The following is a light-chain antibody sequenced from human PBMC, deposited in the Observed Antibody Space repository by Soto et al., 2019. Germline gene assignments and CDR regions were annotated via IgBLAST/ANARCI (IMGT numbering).Light chain of an antibody. Sequence: QSALIQPASVSGSPGQSIIISCTGTSSDIGGYNYVSWYQQHPGKAPKLMTYDVSARPSGLSNRFSGSKSGNTASLTISGLQAEDEADYYCSSFSTTTTLVFGTGTKLTVL. J-gene: IGLJ1*01. CDR2: DVS. V-gene: IGLV2-14*03. CDR3: SSFSTTTTLV. CDR1: SSDIGGYNY.